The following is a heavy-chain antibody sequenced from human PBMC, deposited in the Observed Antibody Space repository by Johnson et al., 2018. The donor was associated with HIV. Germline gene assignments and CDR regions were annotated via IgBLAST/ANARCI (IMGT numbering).Heavy chain of an antibody. J-gene: IGHJ3*02. V-gene: IGHV3-7*05. CDR1: GFIFGNYW. CDR3: ARALSGSGYYPVAFDI. CDR2: IDLGGSLT. D-gene: IGHD3-22*01. Sequence: VQLVESGGALVQPGGSLRLSCATSGFIFGNYWMTWIRQAPGKGLEWVANIDLGGSLTNYVDSVKGRFIISRDNGRNSLYLQMNNLRAEDTAVYFCARALSGSGYYPVAFDIWGQGTMVTVSS.